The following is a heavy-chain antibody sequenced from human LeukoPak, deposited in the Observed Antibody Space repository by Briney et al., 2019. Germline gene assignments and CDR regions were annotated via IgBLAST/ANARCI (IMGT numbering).Heavy chain of an antibody. CDR2: ISRSGSTK. D-gene: IGHD2-15*01. CDR3: ARVLRYCSGGNCYSGGLGYMDV. J-gene: IGHJ6*03. Sequence: GSLRLSCAASGFTFSDYNMRWIRQAPGKRLEWVSSISRSGSTKYYADSVKGRFTISRDNAKNSLFLQMNSLRAEDTAVYYCARVLRYCSGGNCYSGGLGYMDVWGKGTTVAISS. V-gene: IGHV3-11*01. CDR1: GFTFSDYN.